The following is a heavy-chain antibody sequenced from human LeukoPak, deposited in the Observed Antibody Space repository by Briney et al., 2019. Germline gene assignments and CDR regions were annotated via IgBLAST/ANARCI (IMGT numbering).Heavy chain of an antibody. J-gene: IGHJ3*02. CDR2: ISANGGGT. CDR3: ARVSSSGWYAFDI. CDR1: GLTFSSYA. V-gene: IGHV3-64*01. D-gene: IGHD6-19*01. Sequence: PGGSLRLSCAASGLTFSSYAMCWVRQAPGKGLEYVSGISANGGGTSYANSLKGRFTISRDNSKKTLYLQMGSLRAEDMAVYYCARVSSSGWYAFDIWGQGTMVTVSS.